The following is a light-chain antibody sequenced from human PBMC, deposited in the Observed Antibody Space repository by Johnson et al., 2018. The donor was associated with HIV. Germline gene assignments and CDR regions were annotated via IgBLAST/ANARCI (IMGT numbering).Light chain of an antibody. CDR2: DND. Sequence: QSVLTQPPSVSAAPGQKVTISCSGSSSNIGNNYVSWYQHLPGTAPKLLIYDNDKRPSGIPDRFSGSKSGTSATLGITGLQNGDEADYYCGTWDSSLSVYVLGTATNVTVL. J-gene: IGLJ1*01. CDR3: GTWDSSLSVYV. CDR1: SSNIGNNY. V-gene: IGLV1-51*01.